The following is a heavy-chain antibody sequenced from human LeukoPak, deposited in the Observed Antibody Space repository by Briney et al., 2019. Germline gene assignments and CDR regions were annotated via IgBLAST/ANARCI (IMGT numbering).Heavy chain of an antibody. V-gene: IGHV2-70*04. Sequence: SGPALVKPTQTLTLTCTFSGFPLTTTGIRVMWIRQPPGKALEWLARIDWDDDKFYSASLKTRLTISKDTYKNQVVLTMTNMDPVDTATYYCARGSGYSRFDYWGQGTLVTVSS. CDR3: ARGSGYSRFDY. CDR2: IDWDDDK. D-gene: IGHD3-22*01. J-gene: IGHJ4*02. CDR1: GFPLTTTGIR.